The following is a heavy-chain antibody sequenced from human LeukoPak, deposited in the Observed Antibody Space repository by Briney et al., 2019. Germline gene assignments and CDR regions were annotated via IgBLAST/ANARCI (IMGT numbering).Heavy chain of an antibody. Sequence: GGSLRLSCAASGFTFSSYAMSWVRQAPGKGLEWVSAISGSGGSTYYADSVKGRFTISRDSSKNTLYLQMNSLRAEDTAVYYCWGTVRNKFWDIVVVPAAVNFDYWGQGTLVTVSS. J-gene: IGHJ4*02. D-gene: IGHD2-2*01. CDR1: GFTFSSYA. V-gene: IGHV3-23*01. CDR3: WGTVRNKFWDIVVVPAAVNFDY. CDR2: ISGSGGST.